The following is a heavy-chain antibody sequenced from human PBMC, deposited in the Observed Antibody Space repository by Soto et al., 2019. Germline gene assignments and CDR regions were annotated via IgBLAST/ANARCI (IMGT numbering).Heavy chain of an antibody. CDR1: GFPFSSYA. J-gene: IGHJ4*02. V-gene: IGHV3-23*01. CDR3: AKDMVRGVAYFDY. D-gene: IGHD3-10*01. CDR2: ISGSGGST. Sequence: GGSLRLSCAASGFPFSSYAMSWVRQAPGEGLEWVSAISGSGGSTYYADSVKGRFTISRDNSKNTLYLQMNSLRAEDTAVYYCAKDMVRGVAYFDYWGQGTLVTVSS.